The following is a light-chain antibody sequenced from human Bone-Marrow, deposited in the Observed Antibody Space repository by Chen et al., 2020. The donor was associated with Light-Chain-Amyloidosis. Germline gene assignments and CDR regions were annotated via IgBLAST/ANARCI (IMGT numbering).Light chain of an antibody. V-gene: IGLV3-21*02. CDR3: QVWDRSSDRPV. J-gene: IGLJ3*02. CDR1: NIGSTS. CDR2: DDS. Sequence: SYVLTQPSSVSAAPGQTATIACGGNNIGSTSVHWYQQTPVQAPLLVVYDDSDRPSGIPERVSGSHSGNTATLTISGVEAGDEADDYCQVWDRSSDRPVFGGGTKLTGL.